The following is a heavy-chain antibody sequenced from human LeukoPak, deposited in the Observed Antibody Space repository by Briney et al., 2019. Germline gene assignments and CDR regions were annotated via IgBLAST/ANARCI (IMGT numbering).Heavy chain of an antibody. CDR3: TRVVAGPRLFGY. CDR1: GFTFSSYW. D-gene: IGHD6-19*01. J-gene: IGHJ4*02. CDR2: ISNDGSGT. Sequence: GGSLRLSCAASGFTFSSYWMYWVRQAPGKGLVWVSRISNDGSGTSYADSVKGRFTISRDNAKNTLYLQMNRLRAEDTAVYYCTRVVAGPRLFGYWGQGTLVTVSS. V-gene: IGHV3-74*01.